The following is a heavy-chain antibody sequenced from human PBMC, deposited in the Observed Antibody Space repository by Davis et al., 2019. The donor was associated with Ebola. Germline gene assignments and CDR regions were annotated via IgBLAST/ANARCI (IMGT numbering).Heavy chain of an antibody. CDR3: AKEENYYGSGSYSYYFDY. D-gene: IGHD3-10*01. Sequence: GESLKISCAASGFTFSSYAMSWVRQAPGKGLEWVSAISGSGGSTYYADSVKGRFTISRDNSKNTLYLQMNSLRAEDTAAYYCAKEENYYGSGSYSYYFDYWGQGTLVTVSS. CDR2: ISGSGGST. V-gene: IGHV3-23*01. CDR1: GFTFSSYA. J-gene: IGHJ4*02.